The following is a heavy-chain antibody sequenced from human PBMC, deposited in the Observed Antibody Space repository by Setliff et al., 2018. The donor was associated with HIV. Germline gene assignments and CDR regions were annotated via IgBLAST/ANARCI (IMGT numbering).Heavy chain of an antibody. CDR1: GGSFSGYY. CDR3: ARTSGSRPHDAFDI. CDR2: INHSGST. Sequence: LSLTCAVYGGSFSGYYWSWIRQPPGKRLEWIGEINHSGSTNYNPSLKSRVTISVDTSKNQFSLKLSSVTAADTAVYYCARTSGSRPHDAFDIWGQGTMVTVSS. D-gene: IGHD1-26*01. J-gene: IGHJ3*02. V-gene: IGHV4-34*01.